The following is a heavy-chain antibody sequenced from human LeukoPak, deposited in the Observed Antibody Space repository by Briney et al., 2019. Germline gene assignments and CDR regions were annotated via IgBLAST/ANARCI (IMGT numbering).Heavy chain of an antibody. CDR2: IPDRVRST. V-gene: IGHV3-23*01. D-gene: IGHD4/OR15-4a*01. CDR1: GFTFTRYA. CDR3: ANASGSGYGADYFDY. J-gene: IGHJ4*02. Sequence: GGSLRLSCSASGFTFTRYAMTSVRQAPGKGLEWGSIIPDRVRSTYYADSVKGRFTISRDNSKNTLYLQMNSLRAEDTAVYYCANASGSGYGADYFDYWGQGTLVTVSS.